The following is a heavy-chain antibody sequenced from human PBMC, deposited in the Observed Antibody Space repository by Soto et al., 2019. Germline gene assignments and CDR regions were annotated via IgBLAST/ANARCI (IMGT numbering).Heavy chain of an antibody. J-gene: IGHJ6*02. V-gene: IGHV3-30*18. Sequence: PGGSLRLSCAASGFTFSSYGMHWVRQAPGKGLEWVAVISYDGSNKYYADSVKGRFTISRDNSKNTLYLQMNSLRAEDTAVYYCAKDLVATILTPDHYYYYGMDVWGQGTTVTVSS. CDR1: GFTFSSYG. CDR3: AKDLVATILTPDHYYYYGMDV. CDR2: ISYDGSNK. D-gene: IGHD5-12*01.